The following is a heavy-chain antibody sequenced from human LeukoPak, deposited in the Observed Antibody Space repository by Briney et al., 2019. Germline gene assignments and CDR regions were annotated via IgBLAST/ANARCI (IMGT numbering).Heavy chain of an antibody. J-gene: IGHJ4*02. D-gene: IGHD6-19*01. CDR1: GYTFTGYY. V-gene: IGHV1-2*02. CDR3: ARDPSSSGELDY. CDR2: INPNSGGT. Sequence: ASVKVSCKASGYTFTGYYIHWVRQAPGQGLEWMGWINPNSGGTNYAQKFQGRVTMTRDTSISTAYMELSRLRSDDTAVYYCARDPSSSGELDYWGQGTLVTVSS.